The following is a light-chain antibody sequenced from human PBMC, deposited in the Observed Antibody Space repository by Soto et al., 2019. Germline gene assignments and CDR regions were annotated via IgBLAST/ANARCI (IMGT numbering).Light chain of an antibody. V-gene: IGLV2-14*01. CDR2: DVS. CDR3: SSYTTSSTLVV. CDR1: SSDVGDYKY. J-gene: IGLJ2*01. Sequence: QSVLTQPASVSGSPGQSITISCTGTSSDVGDYKYVSWYQQHTGKAPKLMIYDVSDRPSGVSNRFSGSKSGNTASLTISGLQAEDEADYYCSSYTTSSTLVVFGGGTKLTVL.